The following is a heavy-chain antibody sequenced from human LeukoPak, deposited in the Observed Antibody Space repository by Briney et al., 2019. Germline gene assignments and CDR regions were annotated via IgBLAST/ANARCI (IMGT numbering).Heavy chain of an antibody. J-gene: IGHJ6*02. CDR1: GFTFSSYA. CDR3: AKAPDLFTYYYYGMDV. CDR2: ISGSGGST. V-gene: IGHV3-23*01. D-gene: IGHD3-9*01. Sequence: GGSLRLSCAASGFTFSSYAMSWVRQAPGKGLEWVLAISGSGGSTYYADSVKGRFTISRDNSKNTLYLQMNSLRAEDTAVYYCAKAPDLFTYYYYGMDVWGQGTTVTVSS.